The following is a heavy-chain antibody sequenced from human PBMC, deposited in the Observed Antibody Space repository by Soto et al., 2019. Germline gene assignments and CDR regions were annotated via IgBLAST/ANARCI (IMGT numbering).Heavy chain of an antibody. D-gene: IGHD2-15*01. V-gene: IGHV3-11*01. J-gene: IGHJ4*02. CDR1: GFTFSDHF. CDR3: ARVPKGVVVAANDY. CDR2: VSRSGSSI. Sequence: QVQLVESGGGLVKPGGSLRLSCAAYGFTFSDHFMSWIRQAPGQGLEWVSYVSRSGSSIYYADSVKGRFTISRDNAKNSLYLQMNSLRAEDTAVYYCARVPKGVVVAANDYWGQGSLVTVSS.